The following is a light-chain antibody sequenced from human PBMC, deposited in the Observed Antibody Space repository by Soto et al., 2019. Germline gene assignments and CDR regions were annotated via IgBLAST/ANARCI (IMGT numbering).Light chain of an antibody. J-gene: IGKJ2*01. CDR1: QGIRNG. CDR3: LQDYSYPYT. V-gene: IGKV1-6*01. Sequence: AIQMTQSPSSLSASVGHIVTITSRASQGIRNGLGWYEQKPGKAPKLMIFAACSVQSGVPSRLSGSGAGTDFTLHICSLQPEDFATYYCLQDYSYPYTFGQGTKLDIK. CDR2: AAC.